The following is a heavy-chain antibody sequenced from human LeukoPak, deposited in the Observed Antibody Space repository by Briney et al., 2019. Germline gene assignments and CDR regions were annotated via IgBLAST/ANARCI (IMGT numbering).Heavy chain of an antibody. D-gene: IGHD6-13*01. Sequence: SQTLSLTCTVSGGSISSGDYYWSWIRQPPGKGLEWIGYIYYSGSTFYNPSLKSRVTISVGTSKNQFSLKLSSVTAADTAVYYCARSSSSWYAYYFDYWGQGTLVTVSS. J-gene: IGHJ4*02. CDR3: ARSSSSWYAYYFDY. V-gene: IGHV4-30-4*01. CDR1: GGSISSGDYY. CDR2: IYYSGST.